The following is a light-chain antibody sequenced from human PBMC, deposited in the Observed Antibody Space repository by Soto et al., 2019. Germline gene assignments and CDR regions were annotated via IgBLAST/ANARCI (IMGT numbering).Light chain of an antibody. V-gene: IGKV1-5*01. CDR3: QQYSSSPYT. Sequence: DIQMTQSPATLSASVGDRVTITCRASQSISTWLAWYQQKSGRAPKLLVYDASSLQSGVPSRFRGSGSGTDFTLTISSLQPDDFATYYCQQYSSSPYTFGQGTKVDI. CDR1: QSISTW. CDR2: DAS. J-gene: IGKJ2*01.